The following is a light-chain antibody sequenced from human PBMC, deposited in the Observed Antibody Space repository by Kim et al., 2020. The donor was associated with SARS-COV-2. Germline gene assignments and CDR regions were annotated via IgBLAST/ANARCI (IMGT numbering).Light chain of an antibody. CDR2: WAS. J-gene: IGKJ2*01. CDR1: QSILYNCNNKNY. CDR3: QQYYSTPYT. Sequence: RATINCKSSQSILYNCNNKNYLTWYQQKPGQPPKLLIYWASTRELGVPDRFSGSGSGTDFTLTINNLQAEDVAVYFCQQYYSTPYTFGQGTKLEI. V-gene: IGKV4-1*01.